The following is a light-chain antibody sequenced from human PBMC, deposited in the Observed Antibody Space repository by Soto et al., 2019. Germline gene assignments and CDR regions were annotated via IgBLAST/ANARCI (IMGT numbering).Light chain of an antibody. Sequence: EIKMTQSPSSLYESISDIVTITCRASQSISSWLAWYQQKPGKAPKLLIYKASSLEGGVPSRFSGSGSGTEFTLTISSLQPDDFAVYYCQQDSSLLLTFGGVTKVDIK. CDR1: QSISSW. CDR2: KAS. J-gene: IGKJ4*01. CDR3: QQDSSLLLT. V-gene: IGKV1-5*03.